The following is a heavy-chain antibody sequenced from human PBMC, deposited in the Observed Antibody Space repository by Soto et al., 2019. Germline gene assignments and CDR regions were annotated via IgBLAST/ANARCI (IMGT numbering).Heavy chain of an antibody. D-gene: IGHD5-12*01. Sequence: SETLSLTCAVSGYSIISGYYWGWIRQPPGKGLEWVGSIYHSGSTYYNPSLKSRVTISVDTSKNQFSLKLSSVTTADTAVYYCARDLAGYSGYDFVYWGQGTLVTVSS. CDR3: ARDLAGYSGYDFVY. CDR1: GYSIISGYY. CDR2: IYHSGST. J-gene: IGHJ4*02. V-gene: IGHV4-38-2*02.